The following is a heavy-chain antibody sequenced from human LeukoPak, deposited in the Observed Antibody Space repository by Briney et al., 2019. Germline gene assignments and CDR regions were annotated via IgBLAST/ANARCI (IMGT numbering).Heavy chain of an antibody. V-gene: IGHV4-59*01. Sequence: SGTLSLTCTVSGGSISSYYWSWIRQPPGKGLEWIGYIYYSGSTNYNPSLKSRVTISVDTSKNQFSLKLSSVTAADTAVYYCARGGHASYYDFWSGYSFDYWGQGTLVTVSS. CDR3: ARGGHASYYDFWSGYSFDY. CDR2: IYYSGST. CDR1: GGSISSYY. J-gene: IGHJ4*02. D-gene: IGHD3-3*01.